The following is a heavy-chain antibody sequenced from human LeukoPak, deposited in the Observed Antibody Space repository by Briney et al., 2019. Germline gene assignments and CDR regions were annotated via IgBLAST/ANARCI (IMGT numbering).Heavy chain of an antibody. D-gene: IGHD3-22*01. CDR1: GGSTSSGGYD. CDR3: GRGQGSSGYYYVARNWFDP. CDR2: IYYSGST. J-gene: IGHJ5*02. Sequence: SETLSLTCTVSGGSTSSGGYDWSWIRQHPGKGLEWIGYIYYSGSTYYNPSLKSRVTISVDTSKNQFSLKLSSVTAADTAVYYCGRGQGSSGYYYVARNWFDPWGQGTLVTVSS. V-gene: IGHV4-31*03.